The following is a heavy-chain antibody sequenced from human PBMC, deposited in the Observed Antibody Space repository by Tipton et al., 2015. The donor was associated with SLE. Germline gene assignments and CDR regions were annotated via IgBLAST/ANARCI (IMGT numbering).Heavy chain of an antibody. CDR3: AKDAVAGTAFFDY. V-gene: IGHV3-33*06. D-gene: IGHD6-19*01. Sequence: RSLRLSCAASGFTFSSYGMHWVRQAPGKGLEWVAVIWYDGSNKYYADSVKGRFTISRDNSKNTLYLQMNSLRAEDTAVYYCAKDAVAGTAFFDYWGQGTLVTVSS. J-gene: IGHJ4*02. CDR2: IWYDGSNK. CDR1: GFTFSSYG.